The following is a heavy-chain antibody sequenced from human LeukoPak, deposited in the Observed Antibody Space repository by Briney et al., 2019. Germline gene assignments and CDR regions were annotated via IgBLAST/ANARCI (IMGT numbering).Heavy chain of an antibody. CDR2: IYYSGST. D-gene: IGHD3-10*01. CDR3: ARYYYGSGSYFGDSDNWFDP. J-gene: IGHJ5*02. CDR1: GGSIRSGHYY. V-gene: IGHV4-30-4*01. Sequence: SQTLSLTCTVSGGSIRSGHYYCRWIRQPPGKGLEWIGYIYYSGSTYYNPSLKSRVTISVDTSKNQFSLKLSSVTAADTAVYYCARYYYGSGSYFGDSDNWFDPWGQGTLVTVSS.